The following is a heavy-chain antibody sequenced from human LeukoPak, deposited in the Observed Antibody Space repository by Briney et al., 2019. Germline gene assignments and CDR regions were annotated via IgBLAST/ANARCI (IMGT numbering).Heavy chain of an antibody. CDR1: GYTFTGYH. D-gene: IGHD6-13*01. J-gene: IGHJ5*02. CDR2: INPNSGGT. Sequence: ASVKVSCKASGYTFTGYHMHWVRQAPGQGLEWMGWINPNSGGTNYAQKFQGRVTMTRDTSISTAYMELSRLRSDDTAVYYCARDGRPGIAADYNWFDPWGQGTLVTVSS. V-gene: IGHV1-2*02. CDR3: ARDGRPGIAADYNWFDP.